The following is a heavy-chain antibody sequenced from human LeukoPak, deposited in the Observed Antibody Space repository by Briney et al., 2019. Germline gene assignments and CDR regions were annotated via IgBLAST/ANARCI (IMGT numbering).Heavy chain of an antibody. CDR1: GFTFSSYA. Sequence: GGSLRLSCAASGFTFSSYAMHWVRQAPGKGLEWVAVISYDGSNKYYADSVKGRFTISRDNSKNTLYLQMNSLRAEDTAVYYCARGAYNYGMDVWGQGTTVTVSS. CDR2: ISYDGSNK. CDR3: ARGAYNYGMDV. J-gene: IGHJ6*02. D-gene: IGHD1-14*01. V-gene: IGHV3-30-3*01.